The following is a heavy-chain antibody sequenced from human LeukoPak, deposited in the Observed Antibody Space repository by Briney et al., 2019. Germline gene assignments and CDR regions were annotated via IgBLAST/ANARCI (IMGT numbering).Heavy chain of an antibody. CDR2: ISAYNGNT. CDR3: ARAGLGYCSSTSCPGGWFAP. CDR1: GYTFTSYG. D-gene: IGHD2-2*01. V-gene: IGHV1-18*01. J-gene: IGHJ5*02. Sequence: ASVKVSCKASGYTFTSYGISWVRQAPGQGLEWMGWISAYNGNTNYAQKLQGRVTMTTDTSTSTAYMELRSLRSDDTAVYYCARAGLGYCSSTSCPGGWFAPWGQGTLVTVSS.